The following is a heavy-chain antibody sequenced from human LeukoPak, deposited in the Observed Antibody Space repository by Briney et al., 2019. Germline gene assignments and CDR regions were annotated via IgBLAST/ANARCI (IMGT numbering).Heavy chain of an antibody. CDR3: AKFYDILTGYFDY. V-gene: IGHV3-23*01. D-gene: IGHD3-9*01. CDR1: GFPFSSYA. Sequence: GGSLRLSCAASGFPFSSYAMSWVRQSPGKGLEWVSAVSGGNGNTYYAYYADSVRGRFTISRDSSKNTLYLQMNSLRAEDTAVYYCAKFYDILTGYFDYWGQGTLVTVSS. CDR2: VSGGNGNTYYA. J-gene: IGHJ4*02.